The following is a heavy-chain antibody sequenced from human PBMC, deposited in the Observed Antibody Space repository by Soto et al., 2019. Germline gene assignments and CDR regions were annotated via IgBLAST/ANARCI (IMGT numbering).Heavy chain of an antibody. CDR2: IYYSGST. Sequence: ASETLSLTCTVTGGSIISYYWSWIRQPPGKGLEWIGYIYYSGSTNYNPSLKSRVTISVDTSKNQFSLKLSSVTAADTAVYYCARVYGGYLDYWGQGTLVTVS. CDR1: GGSIISYY. D-gene: IGHD2-15*01. CDR3: ARVYGGYLDY. V-gene: IGHV4-59*01. J-gene: IGHJ4*02.